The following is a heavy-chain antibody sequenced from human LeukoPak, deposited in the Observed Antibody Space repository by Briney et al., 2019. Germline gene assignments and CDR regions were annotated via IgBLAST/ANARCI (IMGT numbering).Heavy chain of an antibody. CDR2: IWYDGSNE. CDR3: VRGGSTVSEGP. Sequence: GRSLRLSCAASGFSFSSYGMHWVRQAPGKGLEWVADIWYDGSNEYYADSVRGQFTISRDNSKNTLYLQMNSLRADDTAVYYCVRGGSTVSEGPWGQGTLVTVSS. CDR1: GFSFSSYG. V-gene: IGHV3-33*01. J-gene: IGHJ5*02. D-gene: IGHD4-17*01.